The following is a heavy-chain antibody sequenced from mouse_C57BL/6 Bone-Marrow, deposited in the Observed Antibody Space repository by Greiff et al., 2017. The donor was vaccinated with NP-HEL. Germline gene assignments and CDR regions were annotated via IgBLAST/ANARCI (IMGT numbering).Heavy chain of an antibody. V-gene: IGHV5-6*01. CDR1: GFTFSSYG. J-gene: IGHJ4*01. Sequence: EVQLVESGGDLVKPGGSLKLSCAASGFTFSSYGMSWVRQTPDKRLEWVATISSGGSYTYYPDSVKGRFTISRDNAKNTRYLQMSSLKSEDTAMYYCARRNYDAMDYWGQGTSVTVSS. CDR3: ARRNYDAMDY. CDR2: ISSGGSYT.